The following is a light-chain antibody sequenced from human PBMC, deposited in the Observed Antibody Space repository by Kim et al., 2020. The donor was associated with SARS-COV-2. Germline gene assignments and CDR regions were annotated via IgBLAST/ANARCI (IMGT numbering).Light chain of an antibody. Sequence: SPGERATLSCRSRQSVGNYLAWYQHKPGQVPRLLIYDASNRATGIPARFSASGSGTGFTLTISSLEPEDFAVYYCQQRSDWPPWTFGQGTKVDIK. V-gene: IGKV3-11*01. CDR3: QQRSDWPPWT. J-gene: IGKJ1*01. CDR1: QSVGNY. CDR2: DAS.